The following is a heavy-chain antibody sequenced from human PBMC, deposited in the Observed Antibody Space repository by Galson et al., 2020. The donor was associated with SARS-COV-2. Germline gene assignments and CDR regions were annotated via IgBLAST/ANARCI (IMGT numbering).Heavy chain of an antibody. V-gene: IGHV4-61*02. CDR2: IYKSGNT. J-gene: IGHJ6*02. CDR1: GGSISSGNYY. CDR3: ARGNFPCVTMFGIVTGPCVMYV. Sequence: SETLSLTCTVSGGSISSGNYYWSWIRQPAGKGLEWIGRIYKSGNTNYNPSICSQVTISVDTSKTRFSLKLRSVTDADTAVYSCARGNFPCVTMFGIVTGPCVMYVWGQGTAVTVSS. D-gene: IGHD3-3*01.